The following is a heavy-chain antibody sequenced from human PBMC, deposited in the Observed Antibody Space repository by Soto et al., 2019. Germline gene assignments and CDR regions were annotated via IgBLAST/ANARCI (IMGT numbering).Heavy chain of an antibody. CDR1: GDSVSSNSAA. Sequence: QTLSLTCAISGDSVSSNSAAWNWIRQSPSRGLEWLGRTYYRSKWYNDYAVSVKSRITINPDTSKNQFSPQLNSVTPEDTAVYYCARLPYSRYYYYYGMDVWGQGTTVTVSS. CDR2: TYYRSKWYN. V-gene: IGHV6-1*01. J-gene: IGHJ6*02. CDR3: ARLPYSRYYYYYGMDV. D-gene: IGHD6-13*01.